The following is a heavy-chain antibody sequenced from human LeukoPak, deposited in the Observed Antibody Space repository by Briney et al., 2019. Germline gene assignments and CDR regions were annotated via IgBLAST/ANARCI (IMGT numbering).Heavy chain of an antibody. CDR3: ARAFGNRSFAHLYYYYYYMDV. V-gene: IGHV4-61*08. CDR2: IYYSGST. J-gene: IGHJ6*03. Sequence: SETLSLTCTVSGGSISSGGYYWSWIRQHPGKGLEWIGYIYYSGSTNYNPSLKSRVTISVDTSKNQFSLKLSSVTAADTAVYYCARAFGNRSFAHLYYYYYYMDVWGKGTTVTVSS. CDR1: GGSISSGGYY. D-gene: IGHD4-23*01.